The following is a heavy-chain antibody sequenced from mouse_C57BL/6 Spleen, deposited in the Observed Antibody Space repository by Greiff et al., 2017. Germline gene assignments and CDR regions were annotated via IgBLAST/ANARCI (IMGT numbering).Heavy chain of an antibody. Sequence: EVQLVESGGGLVQPKGSLKLSCAASGFSFNTYAMNWVRQAPGKGLEWVARIRSKSNNYATYYADSVKDRFTISRDDSESMLYLQMNNLKTEDTAMYYCVRQYDGYYVAMDYWGQGTSVTVSS. V-gene: IGHV10-1*01. CDR2: IRSKSNNYAT. J-gene: IGHJ4*01. CDR3: VRQYDGYYVAMDY. CDR1: GFSFNTYA. D-gene: IGHD2-3*01.